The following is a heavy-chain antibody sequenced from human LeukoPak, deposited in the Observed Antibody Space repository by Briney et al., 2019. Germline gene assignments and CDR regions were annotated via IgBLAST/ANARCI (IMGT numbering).Heavy chain of an antibody. CDR3: ARADATNWALDY. CDR1: GYTFTSLD. CDR2: INPNSGNR. V-gene: IGHV1-8*03. Sequence: ASVKVSCKASGYTFTSLDINWVRQATGQGLEWMGWINPNSGNRGYAQQFQGRVTITRDTSIRTAYMELTSLRSEDTAVYYCARADATNWALDYWGQGTLVTVSS. J-gene: IGHJ4*02. D-gene: IGHD5-12*01.